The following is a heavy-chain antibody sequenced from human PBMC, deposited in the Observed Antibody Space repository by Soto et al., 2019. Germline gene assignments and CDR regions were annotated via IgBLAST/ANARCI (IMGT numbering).Heavy chain of an antibody. V-gene: IGHV3-23*01. Sequence: GGSLRLSCAASGFTFSSYAMSWVRQAPGKGLEWVSAISGSGGSTYYADSVKGRFTISRDNSKNTLYLQMNSLRAEDTAVYYCAKDRGYSSSWSNVGGGNWFDPWGQGTLVTVSS. CDR2: ISGSGGST. D-gene: IGHD6-13*01. CDR3: AKDRGYSSSWSNVGGGNWFDP. CDR1: GFTFSSYA. J-gene: IGHJ5*02.